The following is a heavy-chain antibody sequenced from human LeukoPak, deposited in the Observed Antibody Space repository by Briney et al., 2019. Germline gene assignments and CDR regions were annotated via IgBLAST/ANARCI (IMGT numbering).Heavy chain of an antibody. CDR3: ARTSDTSGRLYWYFDL. J-gene: IGHJ2*01. D-gene: IGHD3-22*01. CDR2: ISSSSSYI. Sequence: GGSLRPSCAASGFTFSTYAMHWVRQAPGKGLEWVSSISSSSSYIYYADSVKGRFTISRDNAKNSLYLQMNSLRAEDTAVYYCARTSDTSGRLYWYFDLWGRGTLVTVSS. CDR1: GFTFSTYA. V-gene: IGHV3-21*01.